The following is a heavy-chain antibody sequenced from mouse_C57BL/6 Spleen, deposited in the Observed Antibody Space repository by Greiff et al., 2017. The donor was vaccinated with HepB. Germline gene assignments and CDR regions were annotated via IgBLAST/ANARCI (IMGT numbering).Heavy chain of an antibody. CDR3: ARSLITTVVYWYFDV. J-gene: IGHJ1*03. V-gene: IGHV1-58*01. D-gene: IGHD1-1*01. CDR1: GYTFTSYG. CDR2: IYIGNGYT. Sequence: VHVKQSGAELVRPGSSVKMSCKTSGYTFTSYGINWVKQRPGQGLEWIGYIYIGNGYTEYNEQFKGKATLTSDTSSSTAYMQLSSLTSEDSAIYFCARSLITTVVYWYFDVWGTGTTVTVSS.